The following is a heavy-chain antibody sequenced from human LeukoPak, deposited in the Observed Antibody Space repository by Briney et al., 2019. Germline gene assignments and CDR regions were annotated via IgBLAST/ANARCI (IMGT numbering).Heavy chain of an antibody. D-gene: IGHD3-22*01. CDR3: ARRGSGYPLGY. J-gene: IGHJ4*02. Sequence: PSETLSLTCAVYGGSFSGYYWSWIRQPPGKGLEWIGEINHSGSTNYNPSLKSRVTISVDTSKNQFSLKLSSVTAADTAVYYCARRGSGYPLGYWGQGTLVTVSS. V-gene: IGHV4-34*01. CDR2: INHSGST. CDR1: GGSFSGYY.